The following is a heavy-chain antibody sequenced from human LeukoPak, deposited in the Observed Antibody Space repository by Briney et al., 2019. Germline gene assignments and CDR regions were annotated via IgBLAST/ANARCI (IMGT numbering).Heavy chain of an antibody. J-gene: IGHJ6*03. V-gene: IGHV3-33*06. CDR3: AKGINYYYYMDV. Sequence: GRSLRLSCAASGFTFSSYGMHWGRQAPGKGRERVAVIWYDGSNKYYADSVKGRFPISRDNSKNPLYLQMNSLRAEDPAVYYCAKGINYYYYMDVWGKGTTVTVSS. CDR1: GFTFSSYG. CDR2: IWYDGSNK.